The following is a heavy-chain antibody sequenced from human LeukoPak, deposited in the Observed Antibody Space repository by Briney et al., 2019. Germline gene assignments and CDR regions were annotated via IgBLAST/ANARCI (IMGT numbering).Heavy chain of an antibody. CDR3: AILFEPPKNWFDP. Sequence: SETLSLTCTVSGGSISSYYWSWIRQPPGKGLEWIGYIYTSGSTNYNPSLKSRVTISVDTSKNQFSLKLSSVTAADTAVYYCAILFEPPKNWFDPWGQGTLVTVSS. J-gene: IGHJ5*02. CDR2: IYTSGST. CDR1: GGSISSYY. V-gene: IGHV4-4*09. D-gene: IGHD3-10*01.